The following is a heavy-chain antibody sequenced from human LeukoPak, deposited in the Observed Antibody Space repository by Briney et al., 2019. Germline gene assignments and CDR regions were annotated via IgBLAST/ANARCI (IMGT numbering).Heavy chain of an antibody. CDR1: GYTFNGYY. CDR3: ARIRDGYNDAYDI. Sequence: ASVKVSCKASGYTFNGYYMHWVRQAPGQGLEWMGIINPGGGNTNYAQKFQGRVTMTRDTSTSTVYMELSSLRPEDTAIYYCARIRDGYNDAYDIWGQGTVVTVPS. J-gene: IGHJ3*02. V-gene: IGHV1-46*02. CDR2: INPGGGNT. D-gene: IGHD5-24*01.